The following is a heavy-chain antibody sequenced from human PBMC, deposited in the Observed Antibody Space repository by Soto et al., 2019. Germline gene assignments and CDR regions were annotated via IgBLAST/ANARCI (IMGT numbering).Heavy chain of an antibody. CDR1: GFTFSSYS. J-gene: IGHJ4*02. CDR2: ISSSSSYI. V-gene: IGHV3-21*01. Sequence: GGSLRLSCAASGFTFSSYSMNWVRQAPGKGLEWVSSISSSSSYIYYADSMKGRFTISRDNAKNSLYLQMNSLRAEDTAVYYCARETTSLPLGYWGQGTLVTVSS. D-gene: IGHD4-17*01. CDR3: ARETTSLPLGY.